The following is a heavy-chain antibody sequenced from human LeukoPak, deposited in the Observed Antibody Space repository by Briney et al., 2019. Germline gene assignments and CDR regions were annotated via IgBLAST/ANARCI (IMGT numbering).Heavy chain of an antibody. CDR2: INGRDDST. J-gene: IGHJ5*02. CDR3: ANLPGGVVVILGT. CDR1: GFTFSTYA. Sequence: GRSLRLSCAASGFTFSTYAMSWVRQAPGKGLEWVSTINGRDDSTYYADSVKGRFTISRDNSETTLYLQMNSLRADDTAVYYCANLPGGVVVILGTWGQGTLVTVSS. V-gene: IGHV3-23*01. D-gene: IGHD3-22*01.